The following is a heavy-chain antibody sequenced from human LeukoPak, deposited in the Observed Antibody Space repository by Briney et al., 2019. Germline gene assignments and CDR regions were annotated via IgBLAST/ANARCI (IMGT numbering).Heavy chain of an antibody. V-gene: IGHV3-30-3*01. D-gene: IGHD6-6*01. CDR2: ISYDGSNK. J-gene: IGHJ4*02. CDR3: ARDRVGSSSSIIDY. Sequence: GGSLRLSCAASGFTFSSYAMHWARQAPGKGLEWVAVISYDGSNKYYADSVKGRFTISRDNSKNTLYLQMNSLRAEDTAVYYCARDRVGSSSSIIDYWGQGTLVTVSS. CDR1: GFTFSSYA.